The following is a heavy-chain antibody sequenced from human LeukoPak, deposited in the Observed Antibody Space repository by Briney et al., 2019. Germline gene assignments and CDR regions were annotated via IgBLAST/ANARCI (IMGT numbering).Heavy chain of an antibody. CDR3: AKSHSSPPAY. J-gene: IGHJ4*02. CDR2: ISGSGGST. Sequence: ASVKVSCKASGGTFSSYAMSWVRQAPGKGLEWVSAISGSGGSTYYADSVKGRFTISRDNSKNTLYLQMNSLRAEDTAVYYCAKSHSSPPAYWGQGTLVTVSS. V-gene: IGHV3-23*01. CDR1: GGTFSSYA. D-gene: IGHD6-6*01.